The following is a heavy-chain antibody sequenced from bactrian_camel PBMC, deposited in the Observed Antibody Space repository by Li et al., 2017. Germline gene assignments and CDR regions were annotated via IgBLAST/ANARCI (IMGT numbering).Heavy chain of an antibody. CDR2: IDNDGTT. CDR1: GYAWQAYC. J-gene: IGHJ4*01. V-gene: IGHV3S53*01. CDR3: AAARLGSCGFPELSRYAY. Sequence: HVQLVESGGGLVQPGGSLRLSCVVTGYAWQAYCLGWFRQAPGKEREAVAHIDNDGTTHYADSVKGRFTISQDNAKKTVHLQMNSLKPEDTGMYYCAAARLGSCGFPELSRYAYWGQGTQVTVS. D-gene: IGHD5*01.